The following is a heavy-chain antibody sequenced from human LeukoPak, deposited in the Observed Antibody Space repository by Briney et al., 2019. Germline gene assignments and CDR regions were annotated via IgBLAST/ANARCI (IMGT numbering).Heavy chain of an antibody. J-gene: IGHJ6*03. Sequence: ASVKVSCKASGYTFTSYDINWVRQATGQGLEWMGGIIPIFGTANYAQKFQGRVTITTDESTSTAYMELSSLRSEDTAVYYCARAVVVPAATYYYYYMDVWGKGTTVTVSS. CDR2: IIPIFGTA. D-gene: IGHD2-2*01. CDR3: ARAVVVPAATYYYYYMDV. V-gene: IGHV1-69*05. CDR1: GYTFTSYD.